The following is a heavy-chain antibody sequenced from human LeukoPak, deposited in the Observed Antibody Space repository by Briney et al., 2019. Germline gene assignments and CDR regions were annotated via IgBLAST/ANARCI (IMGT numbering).Heavy chain of an antibody. CDR3: ARQRDYGDYVDY. J-gene: IGHJ4*02. V-gene: IGHV5-51*01. CDR2: IYPDDSDT. D-gene: IGHD4-17*01. Sequence: GESLKISCKGSGYSFTSFWIGWVRQMPGKGLEWMGIIYPDDSDTRYSPSFQGQVTISVDKSISTAYLQWSSLRASDTAMYYCARQRDYGDYVDYWGQGTLVTVSS. CDR1: GYSFTSFW.